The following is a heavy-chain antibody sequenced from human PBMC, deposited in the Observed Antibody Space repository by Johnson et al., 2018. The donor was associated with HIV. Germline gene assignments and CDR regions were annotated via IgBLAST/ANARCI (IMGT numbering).Heavy chain of an antibody. CDR3: TTVRGAFDI. V-gene: IGHV3-15*01. CDR2: IKSNTDGGTT. J-gene: IGHJ3*02. CDR1: GFTFSNAW. D-gene: IGHD3-16*01. Sequence: VQLVESGGGLVKPGGSLRLSCAASGFTFSNAWMSWVRQAPGKGLEWVGRIKSNTDGGTTDYAAPVKGTFTISKDDSKNTLYLQINSLKTDDTAVYYCTTVRGAFDIWGQGIMVTVSS.